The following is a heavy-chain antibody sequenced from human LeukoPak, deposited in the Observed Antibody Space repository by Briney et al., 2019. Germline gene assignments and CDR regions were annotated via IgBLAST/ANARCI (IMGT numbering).Heavy chain of an antibody. V-gene: IGHV3-33*06. J-gene: IGHJ4*02. CDR1: GFTFSSYG. CDR3: AKEAYDYVWGSYLFDY. Sequence: PGGSLRLSCAASGFTFSSYGMHWVRQAPGKGLEWVAVIWDDGSNKYYADSVKGRFTISRDNSKNTLYLQMNSLRAEDTAVYYCAKEAYDYVWGSYLFDYWGQGTLVTVSS. D-gene: IGHD3-16*02. CDR2: IWDDGSNK.